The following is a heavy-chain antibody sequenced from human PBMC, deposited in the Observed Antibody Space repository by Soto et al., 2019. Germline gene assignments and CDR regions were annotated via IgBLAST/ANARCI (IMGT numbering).Heavy chain of an antibody. V-gene: IGHV1-46*01. CDR2: INPNGGST. D-gene: IGHD3-3*01. J-gene: IGHJ6*02. CDR1: AYNFINCY. CDR3: ARDGWFSALRIPFGMDV. Sequence: QAHLVQSGAEVKIPGASVKVSCKASAYNFINCYIHWVKRAPGQGLEWMGIINPNGGSTTYAQKFQGRVTLTRDTSTSTVYMDLSCLTSEDTAIYYCARDGWFSALRIPFGMDVWGQGTTVTVSS.